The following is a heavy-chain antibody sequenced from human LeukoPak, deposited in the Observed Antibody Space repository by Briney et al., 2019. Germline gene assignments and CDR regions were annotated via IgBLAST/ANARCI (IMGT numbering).Heavy chain of an antibody. CDR1: GGTFSSYA. Sequence: ASVKVSCKASGGTFSSYAISWVRQAPGQGLEWMGRIIPIFGTANYAQKFQGRVTITTDESTSTAYMELSSLRSEGTAVYYCARDPGYYDSSEFDYWGQGTLVTVSS. J-gene: IGHJ4*02. CDR2: IIPIFGTA. V-gene: IGHV1-69*05. CDR3: ARDPGYYDSSEFDY. D-gene: IGHD3-22*01.